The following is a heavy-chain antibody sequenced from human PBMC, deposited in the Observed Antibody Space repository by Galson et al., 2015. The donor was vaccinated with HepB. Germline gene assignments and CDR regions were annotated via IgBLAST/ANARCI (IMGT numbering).Heavy chain of an antibody. CDR2: IRSEANSYAT. CDR1: GFTFSGSA. V-gene: IGHV3-73*01. Sequence: SLRLSCAASGFTFSGSAMHWVRQASGKGLEWVGRIRSEANSYATAYAASVKGRFTISRDDSKNTAYLQMNSLKTEDTAVYYCTSLYSSTSPGVWGQGTTVTVSS. J-gene: IGHJ6*02. D-gene: IGHD6-13*01. CDR3: TSLYSSTSPGV.